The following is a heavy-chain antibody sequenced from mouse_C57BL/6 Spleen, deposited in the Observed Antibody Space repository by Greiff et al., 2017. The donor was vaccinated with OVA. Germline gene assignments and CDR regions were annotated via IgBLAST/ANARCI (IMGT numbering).Heavy chain of an antibody. V-gene: IGHV1-64*01. CDR1: GYTFTSYW. J-gene: IGHJ4*01. Sequence: QVQLQQPGAELVKPGASVKLSCKASGYTFTSYWMHWVKQRPGQGLEWIGMIHPNSGSTNYNEKFKSKATLTVDKSSSTAYMQLSSLTSEDSAVYYCVYGFDGYAMDYWGQGTSVTVSS. D-gene: IGHD2-3*01. CDR3: VYGFDGYAMDY. CDR2: IHPNSGST.